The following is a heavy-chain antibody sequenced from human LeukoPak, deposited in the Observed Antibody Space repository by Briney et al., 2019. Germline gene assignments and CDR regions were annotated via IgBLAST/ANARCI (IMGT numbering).Heavy chain of an antibody. CDR2: ISGDGRDT. CDR3: ARGARLQPMGEF. CDR1: GFSFSSFG. J-gene: IGHJ4*02. Sequence: PGGSQRLSCAASGFSFSSFGMSWVRQAPGRGLQWVSSISGDGRDTFYADSVKGRFTVSRDNSKTTMFLQMKSLRVEDTALYYCARGARLQPMGEFWGQGTLVTVSS. D-gene: IGHD4-11*01. V-gene: IGHV3-23*01.